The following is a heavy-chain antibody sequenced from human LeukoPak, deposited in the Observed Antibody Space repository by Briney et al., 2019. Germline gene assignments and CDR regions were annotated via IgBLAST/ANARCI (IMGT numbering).Heavy chain of an antibody. J-gene: IGHJ3*02. CDR3: ARDQRWVTIFGVAKKEDAFDI. V-gene: IGHV4-59*12. CDR2: IYYSGST. Sequence: SETLSLTCTVSGGSISSYYWSWIRQPPGKGLEWIGYIYYSGSTNYNPSLKSRVTISVDTSKNQFSLKLSSVTAADTAVYYCARDQRWVTIFGVAKKEDAFDIWGQGTMVTVSS. CDR1: GGSISSYY. D-gene: IGHD3-3*01.